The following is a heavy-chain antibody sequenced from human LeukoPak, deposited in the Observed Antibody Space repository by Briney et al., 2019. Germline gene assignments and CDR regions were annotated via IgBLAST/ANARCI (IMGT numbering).Heavy chain of an antibody. CDR1: GFTFSDYY. Sequence: GGSLRLSCAASGFTFSDYYMSWIRQAPGKGLEWVANIKQDGSEKYYVDSVKGRFTISRDNAKNSLYLQMNSLRAEDTAVYYCAREGYCSSTSCYSSLDYWGQGTLVTVSS. V-gene: IGHV3-7*01. J-gene: IGHJ4*02. CDR3: AREGYCSSTSCYSSLDY. D-gene: IGHD2-2*01. CDR2: IKQDGSEK.